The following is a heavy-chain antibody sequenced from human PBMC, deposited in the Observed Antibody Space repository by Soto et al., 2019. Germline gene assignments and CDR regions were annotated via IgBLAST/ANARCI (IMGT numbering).Heavy chain of an antibody. D-gene: IGHD3-3*01. CDR3: AKKGGGASIDFWRANWFAP. CDR1: GGMFSDYT. J-gene: IGHJ5*02. Sequence: QVQLVQSGAVVKKPGSSVTVSCTASGGMFSDYTISWVRQAPGQGLEWMGGIIPIFGGPHYAQKFQGRVTITADKPTSAVYLELRDLTSEDTAVYYWAKKGGGASIDFWRANWFAPWGQGTLVTVSS. V-gene: IGHV1-69*06. CDR2: IIPIFGGP.